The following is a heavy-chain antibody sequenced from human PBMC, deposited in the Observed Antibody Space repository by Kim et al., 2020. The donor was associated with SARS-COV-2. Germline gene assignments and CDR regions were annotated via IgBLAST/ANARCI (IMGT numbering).Heavy chain of an antibody. V-gene: IGHV4-34*01. J-gene: IGHJ5*02. Sequence: SRVAISVDTSKNQFALKLSSVTAADTAVYYCARGPIVLMVYARDSFDTWGQGTLVTVSS. CDR3: ARGPIVLMVYARDSFDT. D-gene: IGHD2-8*01.